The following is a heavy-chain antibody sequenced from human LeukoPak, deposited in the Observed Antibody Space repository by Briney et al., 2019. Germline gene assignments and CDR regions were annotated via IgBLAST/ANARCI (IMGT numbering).Heavy chain of an antibody. CDR3: ARSGYTIDAFDI. CDR2: MNPNSGNT. Sequence: ASVKVSCKASGYTFTSYDINWVRQATGQGLEWMGWMNPNSGNTGYAQKFQGRVTITRNTSISTAYMELSSLRAEDTAVYYCARSGYTIDAFDIWGQGTLVTVSS. CDR1: GYTFTSYD. D-gene: IGHD5-24*01. V-gene: IGHV1-8*03. J-gene: IGHJ3*02.